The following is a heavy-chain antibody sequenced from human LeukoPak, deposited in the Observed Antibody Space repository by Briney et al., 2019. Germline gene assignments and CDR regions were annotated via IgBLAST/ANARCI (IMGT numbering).Heavy chain of an antibody. V-gene: IGHV4-61*02. CDR2: VYLKGTS. Sequence: SETLSLTCTVSRGSLRRDKYHWGWIRQPAGKALEWIGLVYLKGTSNYNPSLEGRVTISVDTSKNQFSLNLNSVSATDTVTYYCAGGVIIINWFDSWGQGARVTVSS. J-gene: IGHJ5*01. CDR1: RGSLRRDKYH. D-gene: IGHD3-10*01. CDR3: AGGVIIINWFDS.